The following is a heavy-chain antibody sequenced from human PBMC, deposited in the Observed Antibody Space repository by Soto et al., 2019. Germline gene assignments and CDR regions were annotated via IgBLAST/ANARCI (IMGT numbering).Heavy chain of an antibody. CDR3: ARGVSIAARRFDY. V-gene: IGHV4-34*01. Sequence: PSETLSLTCAVYGGSFSGYYWSWIRQPPGKGLEWIGEINHSGSTNYNPSLKSRVTISVDTSKNQFSLKLSSVTAADTAVYYCARGVSIAARRFDYWGQGTLVTVS. D-gene: IGHD6-6*01. J-gene: IGHJ4*02. CDR1: GGSFSGYY. CDR2: INHSGST.